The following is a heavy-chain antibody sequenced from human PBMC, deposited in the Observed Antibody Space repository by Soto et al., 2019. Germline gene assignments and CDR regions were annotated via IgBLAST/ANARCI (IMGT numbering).Heavy chain of an antibody. J-gene: IGHJ4*02. Sequence: QVQLVQSGAEVKKPGASVRVSCKASGYTLTSYSMHWVRQAPGQGLEWMGIINPSGDNIRYAQKFQGRVTMTRDTSTSTVYLELSSLSSEDTAMYYCARDPQGYCSGGRCYHFDYWGQGTLVTVSS. D-gene: IGHD2-15*01. V-gene: IGHV1-46*01. CDR1: GYTLTSYS. CDR2: INPSGDNI. CDR3: ARDPQGYCSGGRCYHFDY.